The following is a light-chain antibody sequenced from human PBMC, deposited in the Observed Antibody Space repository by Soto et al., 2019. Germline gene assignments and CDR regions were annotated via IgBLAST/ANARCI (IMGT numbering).Light chain of an antibody. CDR1: QNINTD. V-gene: IGKV1-5*01. J-gene: IGKJ1*01. Sequence: DIQMTQSPSTLSASVGDRVTITCRASQNINTDLAWYQQNPGKVPNLLIYHASSLVTGVPSRFSGSGSGTEFTLTISSLQPDDFAAYYCQQYSTLWTFGQGTKVEIK. CDR2: HAS. CDR3: QQYSTLWT.